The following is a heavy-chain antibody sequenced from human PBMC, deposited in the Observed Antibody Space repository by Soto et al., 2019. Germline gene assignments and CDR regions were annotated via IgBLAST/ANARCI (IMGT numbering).Heavy chain of an antibody. CDR2: ISSSGSTI. CDR3: ARTSYYHPGSSINWLDP. Sequence: WGSLRLSCAASGFTFSDYYMSWIRQAPGKGLEWVSYISSSGSTIYYADSVKGRFTISRDNAKNSLYLQMNSLRAEDTAVYYCARTSYYHPGSSINWLDPWGQGTLVTVSS. J-gene: IGHJ5*02. CDR1: GFTFSDYY. D-gene: IGHD3-10*01. V-gene: IGHV3-11*01.